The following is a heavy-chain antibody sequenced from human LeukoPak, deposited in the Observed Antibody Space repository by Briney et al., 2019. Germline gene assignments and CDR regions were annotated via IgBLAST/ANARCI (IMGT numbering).Heavy chain of an antibody. J-gene: IGHJ4*02. CDR1: GFTFDVYA. CDR2: ISWDGGST. D-gene: IGHD2-15*01. V-gene: IGHV3-43D*03. Sequence: PGGSLRLSCAASGFTFDVYAMHWVRQAPGKGLEWVSLISWDGGSTYYADSVKDRFTISRDNSKNSLYLQMNSLRAEDTALYYCAKDIKHGGMGGPDYWGQGTLVTVSS. CDR3: AKDIKHGGMGGPDY.